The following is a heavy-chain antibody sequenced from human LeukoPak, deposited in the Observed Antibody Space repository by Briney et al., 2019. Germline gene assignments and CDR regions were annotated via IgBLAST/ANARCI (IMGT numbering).Heavy chain of an antibody. J-gene: IGHJ4*02. Sequence: ASVKVSCKASGYTFTSYYMHWVRQAPGQGLEWMGIINPSGGSTSYAQKFQGRVTMTRDMSTSTAYMELRSLRSDDTAVYYCASSYSSGWYGFDYWGQGTLVTVSS. CDR1: GYTFTSYY. V-gene: IGHV1-46*01. D-gene: IGHD6-19*01. CDR2: INPSGGST. CDR3: ASSYSSGWYGFDY.